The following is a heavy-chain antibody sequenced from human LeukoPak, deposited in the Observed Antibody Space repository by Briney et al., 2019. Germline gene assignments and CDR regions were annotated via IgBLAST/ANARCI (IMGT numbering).Heavy chain of an antibody. CDR2: VIPIFGTE. CDR1: GGTFSSYA. J-gene: IGHJ4*02. D-gene: IGHD3-10*01. CDR3: ARQTMVRGVMSEY. V-gene: IGHV1-69*05. Sequence: SVKVSCKASGGTFSSYAISWVRHAPGQGLECMGRVIPIFGTEHYAQKFQGRDTVTTDESTRRAYMELRGRRSEDAGVYSCARQTMVRGVMSEYWGQGTLVTVSS.